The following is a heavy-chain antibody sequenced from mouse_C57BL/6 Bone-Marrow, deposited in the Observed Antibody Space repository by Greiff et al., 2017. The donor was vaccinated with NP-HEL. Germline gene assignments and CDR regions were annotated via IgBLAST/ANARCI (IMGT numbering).Heavy chain of an antibody. CDR3: AREYFDY. V-gene: IGHV1-52*01. J-gene: IGHJ2*01. CDR1: GYTFTSYW. Sequence: VQLQQSGAELVRPGSSVKLSCKASGYTFTSYWMHWVKQRPIQGLEWIGKIDPSDSDTNYNQKFKDKATLTADKSSSTAYMQLSSLISEDSAVYCCAREYFDYWGQGTTLTVSS. CDR2: IDPSDSDT.